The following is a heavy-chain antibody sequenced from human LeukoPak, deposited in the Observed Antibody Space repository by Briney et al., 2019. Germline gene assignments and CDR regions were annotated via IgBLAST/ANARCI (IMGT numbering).Heavy chain of an antibody. J-gene: IGHJ4*02. CDR3: SRESGPFCPFGY. CDR2: ISLAGQT. V-gene: IGHV4/OR15-8*02. CDR1: GGSISGTNC. D-gene: IGHD1-26*01. Sequence: SETLSLTCGVSGGSISGTNCWSWVRQPPGQGLEWIGEISLAGQTNYNPSLNGRVTMSLDKSSNQLSLHLTSVTAADTATYFCSRESGPFCPFGYWGQGTLVIVSS.